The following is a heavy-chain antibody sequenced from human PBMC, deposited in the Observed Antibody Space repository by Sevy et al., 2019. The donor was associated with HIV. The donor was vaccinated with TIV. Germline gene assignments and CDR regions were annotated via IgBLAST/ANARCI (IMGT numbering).Heavy chain of an antibody. CDR2: INWNGGST. CDR3: ARRRRMTMVRGVAANQYYYYYYMDV. J-gene: IGHJ6*03. D-gene: IGHD3-10*01. CDR1: GFTFDDYG. V-gene: IGHV3-20*04. Sequence: GGSLRLSCAASGFTFDDYGMSWVRQAPGKGLEWVSGINWNGGSTGYADSVKGRFTISRDNAKNSLYLQMNSLRAEDTALYYCARRRRMTMVRGVAANQYYYYYYMDVWGKGTTVTVSS.